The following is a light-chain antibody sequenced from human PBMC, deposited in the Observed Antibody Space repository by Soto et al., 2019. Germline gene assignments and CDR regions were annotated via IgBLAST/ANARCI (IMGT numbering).Light chain of an antibody. Sequence: QSALTQPASVSGSPGQSITISCSGSSSDIGAYDYVSWYQQHPGKAPKLLIYEVTSRPSGASHRFSGSKSGNTASLSISGLQLEDDADYYCSSYTSTSTPLIFGGGTKVTVL. CDR2: EVT. CDR1: SSDIGAYDY. V-gene: IGLV2-14*01. CDR3: SSYTSTSTPLI. J-gene: IGLJ2*01.